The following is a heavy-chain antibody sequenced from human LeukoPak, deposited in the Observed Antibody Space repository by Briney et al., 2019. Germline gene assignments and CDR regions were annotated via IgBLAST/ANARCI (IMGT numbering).Heavy chain of an antibody. CDR2: IKQGGSEK. V-gene: IGHV3-7*01. CDR1: GFTFSSYR. J-gene: IGHJ4*02. CDR3: WREGLLWFGELSFFDY. Sequence: GGSLRLSCAASGFTFSSYRMSWVRQAPGKGLEWVANIKQGGSEKYYVDSVKGRFTISRDNAKNSLYLQMNSLRAEDTSVYYWWREGLLWFGELSFFDYWGRGTLVTVSS. D-gene: IGHD3-10*01.